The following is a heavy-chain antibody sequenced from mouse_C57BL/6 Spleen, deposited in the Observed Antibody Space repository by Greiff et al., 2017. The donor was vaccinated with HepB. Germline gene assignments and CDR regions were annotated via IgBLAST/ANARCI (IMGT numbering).Heavy chain of an antibody. CDR3: ARGHYDYVDY. Sequence: ESGPGLVKPSQSLSLTCSVTGYSITSGYYWNWIRQFPGNKLEWMGYISYDGSNNYNPSLKNRISITRDTSKNQFFLKLNSVTTEDTATYYCARGHYDYVDYWGQGTTLTVSS. D-gene: IGHD2-4*01. CDR1: GYSITSGYY. CDR2: ISYDGSN. V-gene: IGHV3-6*01. J-gene: IGHJ2*01.